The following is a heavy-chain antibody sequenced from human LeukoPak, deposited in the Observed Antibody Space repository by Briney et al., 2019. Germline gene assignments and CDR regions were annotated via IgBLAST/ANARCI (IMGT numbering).Heavy chain of an antibody. D-gene: IGHD3-3*01. CDR1: GFTVSSNY. J-gene: IGHJ4*02. CDR2: IYSGGST. CDR3: ARTSTYYDFWSGYYLPYYFDY. Sequence: GGSLRLSSAASGFTVSSNYMSWVRQAPGKGLEWVSVIYSGGSTYYADSVKGRFTISRDNSKNTLYLQMNSLRAEDTAVYYCARTSTYYDFWSGYYLPYYFDYWGQGTLVTVSS. V-gene: IGHV3-53*01.